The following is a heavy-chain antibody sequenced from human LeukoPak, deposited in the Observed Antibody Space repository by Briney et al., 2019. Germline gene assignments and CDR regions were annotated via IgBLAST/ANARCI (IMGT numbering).Heavy chain of an antibody. CDR3: VAYYDILTGYKY. CDR1: GFTFSGYG. CDR2: IRYDESNK. D-gene: IGHD3-9*01. Sequence: AGGSLRLSCAASGFTFSGYGMHWVRQAPGKGLEWVAFIRYDESNKYYADSVKGRFTISRDNSKNTLYLQMNSLRAEDTAVYYCVAYYDILTGYKYWGQGTLVTVSS. J-gene: IGHJ4*02. V-gene: IGHV3-30*02.